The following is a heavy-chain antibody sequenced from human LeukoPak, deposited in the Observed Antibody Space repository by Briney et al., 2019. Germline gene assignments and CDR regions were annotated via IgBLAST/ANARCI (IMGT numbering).Heavy chain of an antibody. V-gene: IGHV4-61*08. CDR3: ARERMAGPDYYYYGMDV. Sequence: SETLSLTCAVSGGSISSGGYSWSWIRQPPGKGLEWIGYIYYFGNTNYNPSLKSRVSISVDTSKNQFSLKLNSMTAADTAVYFCARERMAGPDYYYYGMDVWGQGTTVTVSS. D-gene: IGHD6-19*01. CDR2: IYYFGNT. CDR1: GGSISSGGYS. J-gene: IGHJ6*02.